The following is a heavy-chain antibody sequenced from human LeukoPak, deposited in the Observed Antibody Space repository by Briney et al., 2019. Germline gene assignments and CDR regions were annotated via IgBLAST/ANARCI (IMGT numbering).Heavy chain of an antibody. D-gene: IGHD3-10*01. V-gene: IGHV3-15*01. J-gene: IGHJ4*02. Sequence: GGSLRLSRAASGFTFSNAWMSWVRQAPGKGLEWVGRIKSKTDGGTTDYAAPVKGRFTISRDDSKNTLYLQMNSLKTEDTAVYYCTTLYYYGSGSFVYWGQGTLVTVSS. CDR2: IKSKTDGGTT. CDR1: GFTFSNAW. CDR3: TTLYYYGSGSFVY.